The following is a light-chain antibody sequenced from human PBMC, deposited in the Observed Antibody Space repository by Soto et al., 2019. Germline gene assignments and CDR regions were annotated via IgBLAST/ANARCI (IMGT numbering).Light chain of an antibody. Sequence: SVLTQPPSVSGAPGQRVTISCTGSSSNIGAGYDVHWYQQLPGTAPKLLIYGNSNRPSGVPDRFSGSKSGTSASLAITGLQAEDEAYYYCQSYDSILTYVFGNGTKLTVL. J-gene: IGLJ1*01. CDR2: GNS. CDR1: SSNIGAGYD. V-gene: IGLV1-40*01. CDR3: QSYDSILTYV.